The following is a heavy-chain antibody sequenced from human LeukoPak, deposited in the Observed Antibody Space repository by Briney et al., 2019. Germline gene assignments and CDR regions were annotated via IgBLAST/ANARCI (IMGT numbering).Heavy chain of an antibody. CDR3: ARILGYCSGGSCRPGMDV. CDR1: GGSISSYY. J-gene: IGHJ6*02. D-gene: IGHD2-15*01. Sequence: SETLSLTCTVSGGSISSYYWSWIRQPPGKGLEWIGYIYYSGSTNYNPSLKSRVTISVDTSKNQFSLKLSSVTAADTAAYYCARILGYCSGGSCRPGMDVWGQGTTVTASS. V-gene: IGHV4-59*01. CDR2: IYYSGST.